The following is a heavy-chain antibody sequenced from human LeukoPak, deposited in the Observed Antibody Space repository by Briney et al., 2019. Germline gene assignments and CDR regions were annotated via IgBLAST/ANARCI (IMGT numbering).Heavy chain of an antibody. Sequence: APVKVSCKASGYTFTGYYMHWVRQAPGQGLEWMGWINPNSGGTNYAQKFQGRVTMTRDTSISTAYMELSRLRSDDTAVYYCARAGHCGGDCYSDYWGQGTLVTVSS. V-gene: IGHV1-2*02. CDR1: GYTFTGYY. J-gene: IGHJ4*02. CDR3: ARAGHCGGDCYSDY. D-gene: IGHD2-21*02. CDR2: INPNSGGT.